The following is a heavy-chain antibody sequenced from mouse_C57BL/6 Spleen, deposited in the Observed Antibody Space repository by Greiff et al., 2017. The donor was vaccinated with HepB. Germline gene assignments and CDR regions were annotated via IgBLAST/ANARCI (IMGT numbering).Heavy chain of an antibody. Sequence: QVQLKQPGAELVKPGASVKMSCKASGYTFTSYWITWVKQRPGQGLEWIGDIYPGSGSTNYNEKFKSKATLTVDTSSSTAYMQLSSLTSEDSAVYYCASTVVATGAMDYWGQGTSVTVSS. CDR3: ASTVVATGAMDY. CDR1: GYTFTSYW. CDR2: IYPGSGST. V-gene: IGHV1-55*01. J-gene: IGHJ4*01. D-gene: IGHD1-1*01.